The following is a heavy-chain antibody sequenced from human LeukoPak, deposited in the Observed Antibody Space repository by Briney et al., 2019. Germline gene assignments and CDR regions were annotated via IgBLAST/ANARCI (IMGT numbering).Heavy chain of an antibody. J-gene: IGHJ4*02. CDR2: IYSGGST. Sequence: GGSLRLSCAASGFTVSSNYMSWVRQAPGKGLEWVSVIYSGGSTYYADSVKGRFTVSRDNSKNTLYLQMNSLRAEDTAVYYCARVRVVRGADYWGQGTLVTVSS. V-gene: IGHV3-53*01. D-gene: IGHD3-10*01. CDR1: GFTVSSNY. CDR3: ARVRVVRGADY.